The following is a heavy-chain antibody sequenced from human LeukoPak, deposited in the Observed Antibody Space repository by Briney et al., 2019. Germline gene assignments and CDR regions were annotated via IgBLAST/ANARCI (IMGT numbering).Heavy chain of an antibody. V-gene: IGHV3-48*01. Sequence: QSGGSLRLSCAASGFTFTMFSMNCLRQAPGNGLEWIAFIRGRIDTTYYADSVQGRFTICRDNAEDSVYLQRKSLRVEDTAVYYCARTYDFGIGPPGDAFDNWGQGTLVTVFS. D-gene: IGHD3-3*01. CDR1: GFTFTMFS. CDR2: IRGRIDTT. J-gene: IGHJ3*02. CDR3: ARTYDFGIGPPGDAFDN.